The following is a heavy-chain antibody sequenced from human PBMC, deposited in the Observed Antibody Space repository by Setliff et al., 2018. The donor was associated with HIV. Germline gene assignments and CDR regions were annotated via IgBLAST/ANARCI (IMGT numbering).Heavy chain of an antibody. CDR1: GDSVSSRSYY. Sequence: KPSETLSLTCTVSGDSVSSRSYYWSWIRQPPGKGLEWIGYIYYSGSTNYNPSLKSRVTISVDTSKNHFSLKLRSVTAADTAVYYCAQLGMVDYFDYWGQGTLVTVSS. J-gene: IGHJ4*02. CDR3: AQLGMVDYFDY. CDR2: IYYSGST. V-gene: IGHV4-61*03. D-gene: IGHD1-1*01.